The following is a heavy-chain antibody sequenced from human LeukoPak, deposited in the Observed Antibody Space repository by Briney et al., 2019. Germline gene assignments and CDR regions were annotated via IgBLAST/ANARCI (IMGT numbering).Heavy chain of an antibody. J-gene: IGHJ5*02. V-gene: IGHV1-69*05. CDR2: IIPIFGTA. CDR1: GYTFTSYG. CDR3: ARTLANRGRPNWFDP. Sequence: SVKVSCKASGYTFTSYGISWVRQAPGQGLEWMGGIIPIFGTANYAQKFQGRVTITTDESTSTAYMELSSLRSEDTAVYYCARTLANRGRPNWFDPWGQGTLVTVSS. D-gene: IGHD3-10*01.